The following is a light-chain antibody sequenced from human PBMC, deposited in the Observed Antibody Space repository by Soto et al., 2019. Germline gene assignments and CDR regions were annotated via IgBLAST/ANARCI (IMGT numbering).Light chain of an antibody. Sequence: ELVLTHSPPPRSVSPGERATLSCRPSQSVNSNLAWYRQKPGQAPRLFISDASTRATGVPARFSGSGSGTEFTLTISSLQSEDSGIYYCQQYNFWPPLTFGGGTKVEIK. CDR3: QQYNFWPPLT. V-gene: IGKV3-15*01. J-gene: IGKJ4*01. CDR1: QSVNSN. CDR2: DAS.